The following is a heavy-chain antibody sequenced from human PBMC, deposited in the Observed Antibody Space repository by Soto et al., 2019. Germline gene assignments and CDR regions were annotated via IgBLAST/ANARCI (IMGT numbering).Heavy chain of an antibody. CDR2: INPSGGST. J-gene: IGHJ4*02. Sequence: ASVKVSCKASGYSFTIYYMHWVRQAPGQGLEWMGIINPSGGSTSYAQKFQGRVTMTRDTSTSTVYMELSSLRSEDTAVYYCARGLQLWLKLAGFDYWGQGTLVTVSS. V-gene: IGHV1-46*01. CDR1: GYSFTIYY. D-gene: IGHD5-18*01. CDR3: ARGLQLWLKLAGFDY.